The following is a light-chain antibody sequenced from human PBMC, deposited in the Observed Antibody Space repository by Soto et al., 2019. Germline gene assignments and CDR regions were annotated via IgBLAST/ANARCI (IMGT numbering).Light chain of an antibody. Sequence: ETVLTQSPGTLSLSPAERATRSCSGSQSVSSSYLAWYQQKPGQAPMLLIYGASSRATGITDRFSGSGSGTDFTINISRLELEDIAVYYCQRHGSAPRTFGQGTKLYIK. V-gene: IGKV3-20*01. CDR2: GAS. J-gene: IGKJ1*01. CDR1: QSVSSSY. CDR3: QRHGSAPRT.